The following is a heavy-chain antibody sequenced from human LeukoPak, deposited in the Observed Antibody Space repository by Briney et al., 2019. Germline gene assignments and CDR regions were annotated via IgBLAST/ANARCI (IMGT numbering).Heavy chain of an antibody. CDR3: ADENSSGRMDWFDP. CDR2: IIPIFGTA. V-gene: IGHV1-69*05. CDR1: GGTFSSYA. D-gene: IGHD6-19*01. J-gene: IGHJ5*02. Sequence: SVKVSCKASGGTFSSYAISWVRQAPGQGLEWMGGIIPIFGTANYAQKFQGRVTITTDESTSTAYMELSSLRSEDTAVYYCADENSSGRMDWFDPWGQGTLVTVSS.